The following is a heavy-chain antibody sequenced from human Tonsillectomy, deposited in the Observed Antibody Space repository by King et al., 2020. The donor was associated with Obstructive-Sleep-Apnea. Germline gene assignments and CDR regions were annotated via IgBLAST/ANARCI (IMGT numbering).Heavy chain of an antibody. J-gene: IGHJ4*02. Sequence: HVQLVESGGAVVQPGRSLRLSCAASGFTFSAHSMHWVRPTPGKGLEWVAFVSDDGSNKYYPDSVKGRLTVSRDNSKNTLYLQMNSLRAEDTAVYYCARNPVGLYDFDYWGQGTLVTVSS. CDR3: ARNPVGLYDFDY. CDR1: GFTFSAHS. V-gene: IGHV3-30-3*01. CDR2: VSDDGSNK. D-gene: IGHD3-22*01.